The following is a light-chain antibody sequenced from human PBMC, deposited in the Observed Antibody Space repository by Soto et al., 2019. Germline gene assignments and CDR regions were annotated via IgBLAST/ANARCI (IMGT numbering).Light chain of an antibody. Sequence: QSALTQPASVSGSPGQSTTISCTGTSSDVGGYDYVSWYQQYAGKAPKLTIYNVRNRPSGVSNRFSGSKSGNTASLSISGLQPEDEADYFCSSYTNSGTVLFGGGTKLTVL. CDR2: NVR. V-gene: IGLV2-14*01. J-gene: IGLJ2*01. CDR1: SSDVGGYDY. CDR3: SSYTNSGTVL.